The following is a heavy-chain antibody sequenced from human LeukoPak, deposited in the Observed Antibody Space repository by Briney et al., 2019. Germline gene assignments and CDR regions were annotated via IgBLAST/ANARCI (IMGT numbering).Heavy chain of an antibody. CDR2: ISTGGTT. Sequence: PGGSLRLSCAASGFTVNSNYMSWVRQAPGRGLEFVSLISTGGTTNYADSVKGRFTVSRDNSRSTLYLQMNSLRAEDTAVFYCARVASDSSGWYHFDYWGQGALVSVSS. V-gene: IGHV3-53*01. D-gene: IGHD6-19*01. J-gene: IGHJ4*02. CDR3: ARVASDSSGWYHFDY. CDR1: GFTVNSNY.